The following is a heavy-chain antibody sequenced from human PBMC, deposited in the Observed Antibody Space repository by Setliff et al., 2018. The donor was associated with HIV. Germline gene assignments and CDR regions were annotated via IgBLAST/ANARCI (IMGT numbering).Heavy chain of an antibody. CDR2: INPNSGGT. CDR3: ARQAYCGYDCYWRAWFDP. J-gene: IGHJ5*02. Sequence: GASVKVSCKASGYTFTGYYMHWVRQAPGQGLEWMGWINPNSGGTNYAQKFQGRVTMTRDTSISTAYMELSRLRSDDTAVYYCARQAYCGYDCYWRAWFDPWGQGTLVTVSS. V-gene: IGHV1-2*02. D-gene: IGHD2-21*02. CDR1: GYTFTGYY.